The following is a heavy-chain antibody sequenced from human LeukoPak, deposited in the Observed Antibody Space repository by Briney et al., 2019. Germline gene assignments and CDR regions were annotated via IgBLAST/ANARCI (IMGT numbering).Heavy chain of an antibody. Sequence: ASVKVSCKASGYSFTGYYMHWVRQAPGQGLEWMGWINPNSGDTKYAQKFQGRVTMTRDTSISTAYMELSRLRSDDTAVYYCARAVSYYYDSSGYLVYWGQGTLVTVSS. J-gene: IGHJ4*02. D-gene: IGHD3-22*01. V-gene: IGHV1-2*02. CDR2: INPNSGDT. CDR1: GYSFTGYY. CDR3: ARAVSYYYDSSGYLVY.